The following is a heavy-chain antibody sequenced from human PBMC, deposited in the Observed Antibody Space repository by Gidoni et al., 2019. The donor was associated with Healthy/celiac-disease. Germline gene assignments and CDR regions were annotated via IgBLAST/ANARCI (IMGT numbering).Heavy chain of an antibody. Sequence: EVQLLESGVGLVQPGGSLRLSCAAPGFTFSRYSMSWVRQTPGKGLECVAAISGRGGSTYYADSVKGRFNISRDNSENTLYLQMNSLRAEDTAVYYCAKDQGDGGSGSYQSFDYWGQGTLVTVSS. CDR2: ISGRGGST. J-gene: IGHJ4*02. V-gene: IGHV3-23*01. CDR3: AKDQGDGGSGSYQSFDY. D-gene: IGHD1-26*01. CDR1: GFTFSRYS.